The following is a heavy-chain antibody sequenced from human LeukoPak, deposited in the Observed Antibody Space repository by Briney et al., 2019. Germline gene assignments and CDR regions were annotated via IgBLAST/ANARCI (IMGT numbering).Heavy chain of an antibody. V-gene: IGHV4-4*02. CDR2: IYHSGST. J-gene: IGHJ3*02. CDR3: ARPNLGDAGAFDI. D-gene: IGHD3-16*01. CDR1: GGSISSSNW. Sequence: SETLSLTCAVSGGSISSSNWWSWVRQPPGKGLEWIGEIYHSGSTNYNPSLKSRVTISVDKSKNQFSLKLSSVTAADTAVYYCARPNLGDAGAFDIWGQGTMVTVSS.